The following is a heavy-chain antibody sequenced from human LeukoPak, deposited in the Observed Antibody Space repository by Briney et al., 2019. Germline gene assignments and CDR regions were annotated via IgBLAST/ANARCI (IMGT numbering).Heavy chain of an antibody. CDR3: ARDGGGYSYGNYYYDH. J-gene: IGHJ4*02. CDR2: ISSGGSTI. V-gene: IGHV3-48*02. D-gene: IGHD5-18*01. Sequence: GGSLRLSCAASGFTFTYSSMNWVRQAPGKGLEWVSNISSGGSTIFYADSVKGRFTIFRDDAKNSLYLQMSSLRDEDTAVYYCARDGGGYSYGNYYYDHWGQGTLVTVSS. CDR1: GFTFTYSS.